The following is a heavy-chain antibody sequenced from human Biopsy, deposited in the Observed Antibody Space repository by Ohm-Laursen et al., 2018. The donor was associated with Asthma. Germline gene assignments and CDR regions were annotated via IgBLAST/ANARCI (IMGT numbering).Heavy chain of an antibody. CDR3: ARAVSSSSYWYFDL. V-gene: IGHV4-39*02. Sequence: GTLSLTCIVSGDAMSTSGSYWGWIRQSPGKGLEWIGGIYYSGRTYYNPSLGSRVTISADTSKNHFSLKVTSLTAADTAVYYCARAVSSSSYWYFDLWGRGDLVTVSS. CDR2: IYYSGRT. D-gene: IGHD6-6*01. CDR1: GDAMSTSGSY. J-gene: IGHJ2*01.